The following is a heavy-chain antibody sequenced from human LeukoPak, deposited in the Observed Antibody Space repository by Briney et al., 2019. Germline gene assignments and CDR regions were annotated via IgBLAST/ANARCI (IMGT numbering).Heavy chain of an antibody. D-gene: IGHD2-2*01. Sequence: ASVNVSCKASGYTFTGYYMHWVRQAPGQGLEWMGWINPNSGGTNYAQKFQGRVTITRDTSISTAYMELSRLRSDDTAVYYCARGRASIVVVYYFDYWGQGTLVTVSS. CDR2: INPNSGGT. V-gene: IGHV1-2*02. J-gene: IGHJ4*02. CDR3: ARGRASIVVVYYFDY. CDR1: GYTFTGYY.